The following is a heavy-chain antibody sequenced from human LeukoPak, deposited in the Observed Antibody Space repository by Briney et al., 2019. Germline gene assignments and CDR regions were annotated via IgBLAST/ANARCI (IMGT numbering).Heavy chain of an antibody. J-gene: IGHJ3*02. Sequence: SEALSLTCTVSGASINNFYWSWIRQPPGKGLEWIGYIYYSGSTNYNPSLKSRVTISVDTSKNQFSLKLNSVTAADTAVYYCASQTVVAAIEGAFNIWGQGTMVTVSS. CDR2: IYYSGST. CDR1: GASINNFY. CDR3: ASQTVVAAIEGAFNI. D-gene: IGHD2-15*01. V-gene: IGHV4-59*01.